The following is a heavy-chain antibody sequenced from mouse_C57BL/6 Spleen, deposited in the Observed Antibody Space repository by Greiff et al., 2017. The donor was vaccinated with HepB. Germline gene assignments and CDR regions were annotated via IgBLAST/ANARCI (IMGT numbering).Heavy chain of an antibody. V-gene: IGHV1-15*01. CDR1: GYTFTDYE. CDR3: TSRGQLRPENYAMDY. CDR2: IDPETGGT. J-gene: IGHJ4*01. Sequence: QVQLKESGAELVRPGASVTLSCKASGYTFTDYEMHWVKQTPVHGLEWIGAIDPETGGTAYNQKFKGKAILTADKSSSTAYMELRSLTSEDSAVYYCTSRGQLRPENYAMDYWGQGTSVTVSS. D-gene: IGHD3-2*02.